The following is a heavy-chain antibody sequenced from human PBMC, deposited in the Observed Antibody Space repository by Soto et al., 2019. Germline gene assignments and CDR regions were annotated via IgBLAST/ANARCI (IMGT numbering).Heavy chain of an antibody. J-gene: IGHJ5*02. CDR1: GGSISSYY. D-gene: IGHD6-13*01. V-gene: IGHV4-4*09. CDR3: ARSRIEAAGTVYH. CDR2: IYHTGTT. Sequence: SETLSLTCTVSGGSISSYYWSWIRQPPGKGLEWIGYIYHTGTTYYNMSLKSRVTISVDRSKNQFSLKLSSVTAADTAVYYCARSRIEAAGTVYHWGQGTLVTVSS.